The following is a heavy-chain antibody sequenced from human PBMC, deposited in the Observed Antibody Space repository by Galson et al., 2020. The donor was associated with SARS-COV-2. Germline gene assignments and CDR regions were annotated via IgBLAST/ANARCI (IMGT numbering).Heavy chain of an antibody. Sequence: GESLKISCAASGFTFSNYGMYWVRQAPGKGLEWMAIISYDGNNKDYAESVKGRFTISRDNSKNTLYLQMNRLRAEDTTVYYCAKDPVPGTPMYYYYYGMDVWGQGTTVTVSS. CDR3: AKDPVPGTPMYYYYYGMDV. J-gene: IGHJ6*02. D-gene: IGHD6-19*01. CDR2: ISYDGNNK. CDR1: GFTFSNYG. V-gene: IGHV3-30*18.